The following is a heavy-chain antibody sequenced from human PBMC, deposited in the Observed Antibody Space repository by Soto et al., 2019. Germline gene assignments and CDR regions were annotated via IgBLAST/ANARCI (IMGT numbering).Heavy chain of an antibody. CDR2: ISSSGSTI. J-gene: IGHJ6*03. CDR1: GFTFSDYY. CDR3: ARTMVRGVMTLQHYYYMDV. D-gene: IGHD3-10*01. Sequence: QVQLVESGGGSVKPGGSLRLSCAASGFTFSDYYMSWIRQAPGKGLEWVSYISSSGSTIYYADSVKGRFTISRDNAKNSLYLQMNSLRAEDTAVYYCARTMVRGVMTLQHYYYMDVWGKGTTVTVSS. V-gene: IGHV3-11*01.